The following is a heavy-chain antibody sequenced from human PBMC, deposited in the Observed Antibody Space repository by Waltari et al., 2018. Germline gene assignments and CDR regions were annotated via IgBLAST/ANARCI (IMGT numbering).Heavy chain of an antibody. D-gene: IGHD1-20*01. Sequence: EVELMESGGALVQRGGSLRLSCAAPGLTFNHYDRNWGRQAPGKGLGWIPYVVPECNTMYYADSVRGRFSISRDNAKKSLLLQMNSLRAEDTAIYYCVGWITYTSNWHGSLVPWGQGTLVTVSS. CDR3: VGWITYTSNWHGSLVP. J-gene: IGHJ5*02. CDR1: GLTFNHYD. CDR2: VVPECNTM. V-gene: IGHV3-48*03.